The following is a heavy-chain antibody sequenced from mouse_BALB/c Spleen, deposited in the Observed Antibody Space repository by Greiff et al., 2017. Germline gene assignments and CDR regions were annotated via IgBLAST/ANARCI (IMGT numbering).Heavy chain of an antibody. V-gene: IGHV5-6-3*01. J-gene: IGHJ4*01. CDR1: GFTFSSYG. CDR2: INSNGGST. Sequence: EVQRVESGGGLVQPGGSLKLSCAASGFTFSSYGMSWVRQTPDKRLELVATINSNGGSTYYPDSVKGRFTISRDNAKNTLYLQMSSLKSEDTAMYYCARSYGSSLYYAMDYWGQGTSVTVSS. CDR3: ARSYGSSLYYAMDY. D-gene: IGHD1-1*01.